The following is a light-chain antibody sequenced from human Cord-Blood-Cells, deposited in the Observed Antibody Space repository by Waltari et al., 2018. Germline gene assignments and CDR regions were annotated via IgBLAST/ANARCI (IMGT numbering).Light chain of an antibody. V-gene: IGLV2-23*01. Sequence: QSALTQPASASGSPGQSITISCTRTSIDVGSYNLVSWYQQHPGKAPKLMMYEGSKRPLGVSKRFSGSKSGNTASLASSGLQAEDDADYYCCSYAGSSTGVFGGGTKLTVL. CDR3: CSYAGSSTGV. J-gene: IGLJ3*02. CDR1: SIDVGSYNL. CDR2: EGS.